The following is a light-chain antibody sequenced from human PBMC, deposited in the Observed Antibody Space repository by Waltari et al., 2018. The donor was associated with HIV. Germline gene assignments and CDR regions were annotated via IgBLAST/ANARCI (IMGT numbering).Light chain of an antibody. CDR2: GAS. V-gene: IGKV3-15*01. CDR1: QIISNI. J-gene: IGKJ1*01. Sequence: EIVMTQSPATLSVSPGERATLSCRAGQIISNILAWFQQRPGQAPRLLISGASTRATDVSARFSGSGSGTEFTLTISSLQSEDFAIYYCQQYNKWPWTFGQGTEVEIK. CDR3: QQYNKWPWT.